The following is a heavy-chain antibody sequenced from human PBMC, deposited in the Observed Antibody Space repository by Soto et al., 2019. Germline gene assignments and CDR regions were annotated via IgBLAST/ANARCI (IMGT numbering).Heavy chain of an antibody. J-gene: IGHJ4*02. Sequence: QVQLVESGGGVCQPGRSLRLSCAASGFTFSSYAMQWVRQAPGKGLEWVAVISYDGSNKYYADSVKGRFTISRDNSKNTLYLQMNSLRSEDTAVYYCARPDYGSGSYPDYWGQGTLVTVSS. CDR3: ARPDYGSGSYPDY. D-gene: IGHD3-10*01. V-gene: IGHV3-30-3*01. CDR1: GFTFSSYA. CDR2: ISYDGSNK.